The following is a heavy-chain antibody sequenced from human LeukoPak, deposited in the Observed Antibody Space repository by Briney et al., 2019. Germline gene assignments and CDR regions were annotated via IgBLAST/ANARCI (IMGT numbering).Heavy chain of an antibody. V-gene: IGHV4-34*01. Sequence: SETLSLTCVVYGGSFSGHYWSWIRQPPGKGLEWIGDINQSGRANYNPSLKSQVTISVDTSKNQFSLKLSSVTAADTAVYYCASRSSIWSGYQDTLYYFDSWGQGTLVTVSS. CDR1: GGSFSGHY. CDR2: INQSGRA. CDR3: ASRSSIWSGYQDTLYYFDS. D-gene: IGHD3-3*01. J-gene: IGHJ4*02.